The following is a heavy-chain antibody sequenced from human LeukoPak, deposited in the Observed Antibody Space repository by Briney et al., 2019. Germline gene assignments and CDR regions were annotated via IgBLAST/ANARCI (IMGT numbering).Heavy chain of an antibody. V-gene: IGHV4-59*08. J-gene: IGHJ4*02. CDR3: ARHAPVAPERNFDY. D-gene: IGHD6-19*01. CDR2: IYYSGST. CDR1: GSSIRDGYY. Sequence: PSETLSLTCDVSGSSIRDGYYWSWIRQPPGKGLEWIGYIYYSGSTNYNPSLKSRVTISVDTSKKQFSLKLSSVTAADTAVYYCARHAPVAPERNFDYWGQGTLVTVSS.